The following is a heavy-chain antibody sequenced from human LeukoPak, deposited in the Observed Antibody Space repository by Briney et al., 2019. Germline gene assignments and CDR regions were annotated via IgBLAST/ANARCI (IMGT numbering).Heavy chain of an antibody. CDR3: ARAGPPAYYYYYGMDV. CDR1: GGSISSGDYY. V-gene: IGHV4-30-4*01. Sequence: TSETLSLTCTVSGGSISSGDYYWSWIRQPPGKGLEWIGYIYYSGSTYYNPSLKSRVTISVDTSKNQFSLKLSSATAADTAVYYCARAGPPAYYYYYGMDVWGQGTTVTVSS. J-gene: IGHJ6*02. CDR2: IYYSGST.